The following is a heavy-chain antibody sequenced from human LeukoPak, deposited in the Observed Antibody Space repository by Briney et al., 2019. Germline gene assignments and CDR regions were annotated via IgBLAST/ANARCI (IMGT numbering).Heavy chain of an antibody. CDR3: ATVGGYSYGYYFDY. CDR2: FDPEDGET. CDR1: GYTLTELS. Sequence: ASVKVSCKVSGYTLTELSMHWVRQAPGKGLEWMGGFDPEDGETIYAQKFQGRVTMTEDTSTDTAYMELSSLRSEDTAVYYCATVGGYSYGYYFDYWGQGTLVTVSS. J-gene: IGHJ4*02. D-gene: IGHD5-18*01. V-gene: IGHV1-24*01.